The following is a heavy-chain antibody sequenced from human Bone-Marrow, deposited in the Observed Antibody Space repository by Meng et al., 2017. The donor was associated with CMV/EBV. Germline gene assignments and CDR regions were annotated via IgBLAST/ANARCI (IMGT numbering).Heavy chain of an antibody. J-gene: IGHJ6*02. D-gene: IGHD3-3*01. CDR2: IIPILGIA. Sequence: SVKVSCKASGGTFSSYTISWVRQAPGQGLEWMGRIIPILGIANYAQKFQGRVTITADKSTSTAYMELRSLRSDDTAVYYCARDPHLEWSPYYGMDVWGQGTTVTVSS. V-gene: IGHV1-69*04. CDR3: ARDPHLEWSPYYGMDV. CDR1: GGTFSSYT.